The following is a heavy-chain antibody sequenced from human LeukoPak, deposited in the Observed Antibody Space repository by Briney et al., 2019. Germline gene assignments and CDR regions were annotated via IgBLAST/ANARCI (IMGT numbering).Heavy chain of an antibody. CDR2: ISSSSSYV. V-gene: IGHV3-21*01. D-gene: IGHD1-26*01. CDR3: ARQKNSGSAFDY. CDR1: GFTFSSYS. J-gene: IGHJ4*02. Sequence: PGGSLRLSCAASGFTFSSYSMNWVRQAPGKGLEWVSSISSSSSYVYYADSVKGRFTISRDNAKNSLYPQMNSLRAEDTAVYYCARQKNSGSAFDYWGQGTLVTVSS.